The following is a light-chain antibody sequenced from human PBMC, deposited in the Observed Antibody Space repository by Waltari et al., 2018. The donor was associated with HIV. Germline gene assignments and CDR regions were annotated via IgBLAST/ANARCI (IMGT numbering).Light chain of an antibody. CDR1: SSDVGGYNY. V-gene: IGLV2-14*03. CDR3: ESYTSTSVWV. CDR2: DVS. Sequence: GSSSDVGGYNYVSWYQQHPGKAPRLMIYDVSTRPSGVSDRFSGSKSGDTASLTISGLQAEDEADYYCESYTSTSVWVFGGGTRLTVL. J-gene: IGLJ3*02.